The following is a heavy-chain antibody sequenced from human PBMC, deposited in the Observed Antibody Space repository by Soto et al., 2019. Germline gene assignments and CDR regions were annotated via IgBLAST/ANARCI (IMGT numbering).Heavy chain of an antibody. CDR3: ASSVYYYYYYGMDV. D-gene: IGHD3-10*01. V-gene: IGHV3-66*01. CDR1: GFTVSTNY. Sequence: GGSLRLSCAASGFTVSTNYMSWVRQAPGKGLEWVSAIYSGGNKYYADSVKGRFTISRDNSKNTLYLQMNSLRAEDTAVYYCASSVYYYYYYGMDVWGQGTTVTVSS. J-gene: IGHJ6*02. CDR2: IYSGGNK.